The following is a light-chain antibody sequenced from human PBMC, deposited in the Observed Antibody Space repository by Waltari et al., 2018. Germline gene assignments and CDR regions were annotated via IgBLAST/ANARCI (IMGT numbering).Light chain of an antibody. CDR1: SIDASSYTF. J-gene: IGLJ2*01. CDR3: SSFSSGSTPVV. CDR2: NDS. Sequence: QSFLTQPASVPGSPGQSTPIPCTATSIDASSYTFFSWYQQHPGKAPKLIIFNDSNRPSGVSNRFSGSKSGNTASLTISGLQAEDEADFYCSSFSSGSTPVVFGGGTMLTVL. V-gene: IGLV2-14*03.